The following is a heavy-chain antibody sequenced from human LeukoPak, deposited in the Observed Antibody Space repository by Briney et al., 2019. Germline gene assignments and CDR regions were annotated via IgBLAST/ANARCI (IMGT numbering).Heavy chain of an antibody. V-gene: IGHV6-1*01. CDR3: ARYSGLGVPDY. Sequence: SQTLSLTCAISGDSVSSSSASWNWIRQSLSRGLEWLGRTYYRSKWYNDYAVSVRGRISINPDTSKNHFSLLLNSATPEDTAVYYCARYSGLGVPDYWGQGTLVTVSS. CDR1: GDSVSSSSAS. D-gene: IGHD2-21*01. CDR2: TYYRSKWYN. J-gene: IGHJ4*02.